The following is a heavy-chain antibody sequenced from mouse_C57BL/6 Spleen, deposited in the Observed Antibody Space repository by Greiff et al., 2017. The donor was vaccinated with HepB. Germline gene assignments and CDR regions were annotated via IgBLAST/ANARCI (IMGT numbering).Heavy chain of an antibody. CDR2: IHPNSGST. CDR1: GYTFTSYW. V-gene: IGHV1-64*01. CDR3: ARGGIYDSYAMDY. Sequence: QVQLQQPGAELVKPGASVKLSCKASGYTFTSYWMHWVKQRPGQGLEWIGMIHPNSGSTNYNEKFKSQATLTVDKSSSTAYMQLSSLTSEDSAVYYCARGGIYDSYAMDYWGQGTSVTVSS. J-gene: IGHJ4*01. D-gene: IGHD1-1*01.